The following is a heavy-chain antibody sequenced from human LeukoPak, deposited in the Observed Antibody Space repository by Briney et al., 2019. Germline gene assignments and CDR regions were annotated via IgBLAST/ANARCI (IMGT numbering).Heavy chain of an antibody. D-gene: IGHD2-8*01. CDR3: ARGEYCTNGVCPPGSSNWFDP. CDR2: IYHSGST. J-gene: IGHJ5*02. V-gene: IGHV4-30-2*01. Sequence: SETLSLTCAVYGGSISSGGYSWSWIRQPPGKGLEWIGYIYHSGSTYYNPSLKSRVTISVDRSKNQFSLKLSSVTAADTAVYYCARGEYCTNGVCPPGSSNWFDPWGQGTLVTVSS. CDR1: GGSISSGGYS.